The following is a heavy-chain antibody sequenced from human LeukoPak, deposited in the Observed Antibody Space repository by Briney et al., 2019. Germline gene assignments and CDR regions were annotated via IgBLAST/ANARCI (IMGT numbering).Heavy chain of an antibody. CDR1: GGSFSGYY. CDR3: ARGRSQYYGSGSYYSQQRHNWFDP. CDR2: INRSGST. D-gene: IGHD3-10*01. V-gene: IGHV4-34*01. J-gene: IGHJ5*02. Sequence: SETLSLTCAVYGGSFSGYYWSWIRQPPGKGLEWVGAINRSGSTNYNPSLKSRVTISVDTYKNKFPLQLSSVTAAGTAVYYCARGRSQYYGSGSYYSQQRHNWFDPWGQGTLVTVSS.